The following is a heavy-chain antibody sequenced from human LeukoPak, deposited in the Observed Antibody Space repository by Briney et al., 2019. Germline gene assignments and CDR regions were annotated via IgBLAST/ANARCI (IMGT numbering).Heavy chain of an antibody. Sequence: SETLSLTCAVYGGSFSGYYWSWIRQPPGKGLEWIGEINHSGSTNYNPSLKSRVTISVDTSKNQFSLKLSSVTAADTAVYYCARLRAFGELLFSAGYYMDVWGKGTTVTISS. CDR3: ARLRAFGELLFSAGYYMDV. D-gene: IGHD3-10*01. V-gene: IGHV4-34*01. CDR2: INHSGST. J-gene: IGHJ6*03. CDR1: GGSFSGYY.